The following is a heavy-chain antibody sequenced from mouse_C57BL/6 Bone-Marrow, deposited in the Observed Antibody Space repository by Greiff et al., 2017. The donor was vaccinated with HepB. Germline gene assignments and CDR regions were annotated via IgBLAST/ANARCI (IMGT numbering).Heavy chain of an antibody. CDR3: ARQDLGSSYFGY. CDR2: ISSGSSTI. Sequence: DVKVVESGGGLVKPGGSLKLSCAASGFTFSDYGMHWVRQAPEKGLEWVAYISSGSSTIYYADTVKGRFTISRDNAKNTLFLQMTSLRSEDTAMYYCARQDLGSSYFGYWGQGTTLTVSS. J-gene: IGHJ2*01. D-gene: IGHD1-1*01. V-gene: IGHV5-17*01. CDR1: GFTFSDYG.